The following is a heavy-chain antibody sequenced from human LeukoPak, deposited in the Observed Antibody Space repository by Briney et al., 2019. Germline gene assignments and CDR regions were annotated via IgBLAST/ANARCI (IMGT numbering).Heavy chain of an antibody. CDR2: ISGSGGST. Sequence: GGSLRLSCAASGFTFSSYWMHWVRQAPGKGLEWVSAISGSGGSTYYADSVKGRFTISRDNSKNTLYLQMNSLRAEDTAVYYCAKVGYCSSTSCYNWFDPWGQGTLVTVSS. V-gene: IGHV3-23*01. CDR1: GFTFSSYW. D-gene: IGHD2-2*01. J-gene: IGHJ5*02. CDR3: AKVGYCSSTSCYNWFDP.